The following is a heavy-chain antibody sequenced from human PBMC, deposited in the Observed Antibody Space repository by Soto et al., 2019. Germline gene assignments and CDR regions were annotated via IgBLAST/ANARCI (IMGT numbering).Heavy chain of an antibody. CDR3: AGVYDSSGYYYGFDY. Sequence: PRLSCAASGFTFSSYAMSWVRQAPGKGLEWVSAISGSGGSTYYADSVKGRFTISRDNSKNTLYLQMNSLRAEDTAVYYCAGVYDSSGYYYGFDYWGQGTLVTVSS. V-gene: IGHV3-23*01. CDR2: ISGSGGST. D-gene: IGHD3-22*01. CDR1: GFTFSSYA. J-gene: IGHJ4*02.